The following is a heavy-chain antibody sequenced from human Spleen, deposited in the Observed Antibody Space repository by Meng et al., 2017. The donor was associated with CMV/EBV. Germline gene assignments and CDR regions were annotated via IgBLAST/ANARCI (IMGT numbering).Heavy chain of an antibody. Sequence: KVSCKASGYNFNSYWIAWVRQMPGKGLEWMGIIYPGDSDTRYSPSFQGQVTISADKSISTAYLQWSSLKASDTAMYYRARRGYCGGDCFGFDPWGQGTLVTVSS. CDR1: GYNFNSYW. V-gene: IGHV5-51*01. CDR3: ARRGYCGGDCFGFDP. CDR2: IYPGDSDT. D-gene: IGHD2-21*01. J-gene: IGHJ5*02.